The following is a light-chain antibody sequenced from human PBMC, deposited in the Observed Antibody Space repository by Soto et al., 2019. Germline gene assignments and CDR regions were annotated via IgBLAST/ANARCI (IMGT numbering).Light chain of an antibody. Sequence: DVVMPQSPLSLPVTLGQPASISCRSSQSLVYSDGNTYLNWFHQRPGQSPRRLIYKVYNRDSGVPDRFSGSGSGTDFTLKSSRVEADDVGVYYCMQGTYWPRLTFGGWTKVEIK. J-gene: IGKJ4*01. CDR2: KVY. CDR1: QSLVYSDGNTY. V-gene: IGKV2-30*01. CDR3: MQGTYWPRLT.